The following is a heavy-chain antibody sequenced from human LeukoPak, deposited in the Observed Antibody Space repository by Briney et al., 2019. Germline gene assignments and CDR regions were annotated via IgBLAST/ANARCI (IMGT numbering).Heavy chain of an antibody. CDR3: ARYEMLYFDY. CDR1: GFTFSSYG. V-gene: IGHV3-23*01. CDR2: ISGSGGST. J-gene: IGHJ4*02. Sequence: GGSLRLSCAAPGFTFSSYGMSWVRQAPGKGLEWVSAISGSGGSTYYADSVKGRFTISRDNSKNTLYLQMNSLRAEDTAVYYCARYEMLYFDYWGQGTLVTVSS. D-gene: IGHD5-24*01.